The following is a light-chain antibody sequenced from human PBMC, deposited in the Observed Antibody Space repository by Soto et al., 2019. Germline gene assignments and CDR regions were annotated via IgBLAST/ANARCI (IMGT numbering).Light chain of an antibody. CDR3: QYYSSSLSIT. J-gene: IGKJ5*01. CDR1: QSVRNTY. V-gene: IGKV3-20*01. CDR2: GAP. Sequence: EIVLTQSPGILSLSPGERATLSCRASQSVRNTYLAWYQQKPGQAPRLLIHGAPSRATGIPDRFSGSGSGTDFTLTISRLEPEDFAVYYCQYYSSSLSITFGQGTRLDIK.